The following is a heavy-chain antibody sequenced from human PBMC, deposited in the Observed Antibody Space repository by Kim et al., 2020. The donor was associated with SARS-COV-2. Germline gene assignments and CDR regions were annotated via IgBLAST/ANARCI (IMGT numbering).Heavy chain of an antibody. CDR1: GFTFSSYG. Sequence: GGSLRLSCAASGFTFSSYGMHWVRQAPGKGLEWVAVISYDGSNKYYADSVKGRFTISRDNSKNTLYLQMNSLRAEDTAVYYCAKDPVPPHDYGVLGEVNWGQGTLVTVSS. D-gene: IGHD4-17*01. CDR3: AKDPVPPHDYGVLGEVN. V-gene: IGHV3-30*18. CDR2: ISYDGSNK. J-gene: IGHJ4*02.